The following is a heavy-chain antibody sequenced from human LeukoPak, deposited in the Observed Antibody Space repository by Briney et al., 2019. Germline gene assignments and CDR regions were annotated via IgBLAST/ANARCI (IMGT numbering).Heavy chain of an antibody. Sequence: PSETLSLTCTVSAGSISNYYWSWIRQPPGKGLEWIGYISYSGSTNYNPSLKSRVTISVDTSKNQFSLELSSVTAADTAVYYCARLGPAAGTSFDYWGQGTLVTVSS. CDR1: AGSISNYY. CDR2: ISYSGST. J-gene: IGHJ4*02. D-gene: IGHD6-13*01. CDR3: ARLGPAAGTSFDY. V-gene: IGHV4-59*08.